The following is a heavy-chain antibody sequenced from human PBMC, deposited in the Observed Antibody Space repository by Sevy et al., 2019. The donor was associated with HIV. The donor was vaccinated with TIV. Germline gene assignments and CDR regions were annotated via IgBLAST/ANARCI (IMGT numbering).Heavy chain of an antibody. D-gene: IGHD5-12*01. Sequence: GGSLRLSCAASGFTFSSYSMIWVRQAPGKGLEWLSYIDSRSSNIYYADSVKGRFTVSRDNAKNSLYVQMNSLRGEDTAVYYCAREGGYTDQGMDVWGQGTTVTVSS. CDR1: GFTFSSYS. CDR2: IDSRSSNI. J-gene: IGHJ6*02. V-gene: IGHV3-48*01. CDR3: AREGGYTDQGMDV.